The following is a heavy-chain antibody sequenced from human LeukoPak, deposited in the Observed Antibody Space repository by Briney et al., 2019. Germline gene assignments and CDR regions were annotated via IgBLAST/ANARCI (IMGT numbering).Heavy chain of an antibody. Sequence: PSETLSLTCTVSGGSISSYYWSWIRQPPGKGLEWIGYIYYSGSTNYNPSLKSRVTISVDTSKNQFSLKLSSVTAADTAVYYCARAYCSGGSCYSWARPYGMDVWGQGTTVTVSS. J-gene: IGHJ6*02. CDR1: GGSISSYY. D-gene: IGHD2-15*01. CDR2: IYYSGST. CDR3: ARAYCSGGSCYSWARPYGMDV. V-gene: IGHV4-59*08.